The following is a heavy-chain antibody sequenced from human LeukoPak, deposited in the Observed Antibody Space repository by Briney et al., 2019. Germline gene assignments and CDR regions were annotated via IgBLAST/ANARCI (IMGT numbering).Heavy chain of an antibody. J-gene: IGHJ4*02. D-gene: IGHD3-16*02. CDR1: GFTFSDYW. V-gene: IGHV3-7*01. CDR2: IKQDGSEK. Sequence: GGSLRLSCATSGFTFSDYWMSWVRQAPGKGLEWVANIKQDGSEKYYVDSVKGRFTISRDNAKNSLYLQINSLRAEDTAVYYCARDGVITFGGVIVLDYWGQGTLVTVSS. CDR3: ARDGVITFGGVIVLDY.